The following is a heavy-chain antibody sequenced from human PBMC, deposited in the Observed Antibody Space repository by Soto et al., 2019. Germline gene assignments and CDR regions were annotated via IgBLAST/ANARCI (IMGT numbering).Heavy chain of an antibody. J-gene: IGHJ5*02. V-gene: IGHV4-34*01. CDR1: GGSFSFYY. Sequence: LSLTCAVYGGSFSFYYWSWIRQPPGKGLEWIGEINHSGSTNYNPSLKSRVTISVDTSKNQFSLKLSSVTAADTAVYYCAREYPGVYVWGSYRYGWFDPWGQGTLVTVSS. CDR2: INHSGST. D-gene: IGHD3-16*02. CDR3: AREYPGVYVWGSYRYGWFDP.